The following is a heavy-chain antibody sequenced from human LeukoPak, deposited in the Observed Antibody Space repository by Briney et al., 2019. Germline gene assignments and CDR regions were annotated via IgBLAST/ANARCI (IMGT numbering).Heavy chain of an antibody. Sequence: GGSLRLSCAASGFTFSSYGMHWVRQAPGKGLEWVAVISYDGSNKYYADSVKGRFTISRDNSKNTLYLQMNSLRAEDTAVYYCARDLYYYGSGSFGKYYYYGMDVWGQGTTVTVSS. V-gene: IGHV3-30*03. CDR1: GFTFSSYG. CDR3: ARDLYYYGSGSFGKYYYYGMDV. J-gene: IGHJ6*02. D-gene: IGHD3-10*01. CDR2: ISYDGSNK.